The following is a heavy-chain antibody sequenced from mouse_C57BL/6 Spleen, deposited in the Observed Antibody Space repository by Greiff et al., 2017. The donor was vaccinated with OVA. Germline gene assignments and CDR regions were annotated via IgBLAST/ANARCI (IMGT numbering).Heavy chain of an antibody. J-gene: IGHJ2*01. Sequence: VQLQQSGAELARPGASVKMSCKASGYTFTSYTMHWVKQRPGQGLEWIGYINPSSGYTKYNQKFKDKATLTADKSSSTAYMQLSSLTSEDSAVYYCARTGTGGYYFDDWGKGTTLTVSS. CDR2: INPSSGYT. D-gene: IGHD4-1*01. V-gene: IGHV1-4*01. CDR3: ARTGTGGYYFDD. CDR1: GYTFTSYT.